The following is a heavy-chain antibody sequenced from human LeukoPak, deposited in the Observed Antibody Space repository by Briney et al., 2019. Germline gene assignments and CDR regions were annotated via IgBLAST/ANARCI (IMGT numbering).Heavy chain of an antibody. CDR3: ANMAN. D-gene: IGHD3-10*01. V-gene: IGHV3-30*18. J-gene: IGHJ4*02. CDR2: ISYDGSNK. Sequence: GGSLRLSCAASGFAFSSYGTHWVRQAPGKGLEWVAVISYDGSNKYYADSVKGRFTISRDNSKNTLYLQMNSLRAEDTAVYYCANMANWGQGTLVTVSS. CDR1: GFAFSSYG.